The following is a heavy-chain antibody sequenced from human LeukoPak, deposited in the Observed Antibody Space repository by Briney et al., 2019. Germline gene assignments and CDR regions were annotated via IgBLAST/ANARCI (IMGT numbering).Heavy chain of an antibody. CDR1: GGSFSGYY. Sequence: SETLPLTCAVYGGSFSGYYWSWIRQPPGKGLEWIGEINHSGSTNYNPSLKSRVTISVDTSKNQFSLKLSSVTAADTAVYYCARAREAPGYCSSTSCQNWFDPWGQGTLVTVSS. V-gene: IGHV4-34*01. CDR3: ARAREAPGYCSSTSCQNWFDP. D-gene: IGHD2-2*01. J-gene: IGHJ5*02. CDR2: INHSGST.